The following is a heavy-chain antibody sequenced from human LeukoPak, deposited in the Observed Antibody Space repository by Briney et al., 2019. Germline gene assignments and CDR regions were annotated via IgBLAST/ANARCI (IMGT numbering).Heavy chain of an antibody. CDR2: ISSSSSYI. V-gene: IGHV3-21*01. CDR1: GFTFSSYN. Sequence: GGSLRLSCAASGFTFSSYNMNWVRQAPGKGLEWVSSISSSSSYIYYADSVKGRFTISRDNAKNSLYLQMNSLRAEDTAVYYCARDHNLITMVRGGIPSWYYAMHVWGQGTTVTAS. D-gene: IGHD3-10*01. J-gene: IGHJ6*02. CDR3: ARDHNLITMVRGGIPSWYYAMHV.